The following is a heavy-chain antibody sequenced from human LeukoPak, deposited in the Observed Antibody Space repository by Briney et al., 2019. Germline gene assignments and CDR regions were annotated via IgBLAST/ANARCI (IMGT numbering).Heavy chain of an antibody. V-gene: IGHV1-18*01. D-gene: IGHD6-19*01. CDR3: ASIGPYSSGWFGPYY. J-gene: IGHJ4*02. CDR1: GYTFTSYG. Sequence: GASVKVSCKASGYTFTSYGISWVRQAPGQGLEWMGWISAYNGNTNYAQKLQGRVTMTTDTSTSTAYMELRSLRSDDTAVYYCASIGPYSSGWFGPYYWGQGTLVTVSS. CDR2: ISAYNGNT.